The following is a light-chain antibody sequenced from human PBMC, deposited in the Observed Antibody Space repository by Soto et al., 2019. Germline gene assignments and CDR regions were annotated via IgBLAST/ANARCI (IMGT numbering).Light chain of an antibody. Sequence: EIVMTQSPATLSVSPGERATLSCRASQSVRSKLAWYQQKLGQAPRLLIYGASTRATGIPARFSGSGSGIEFTLTISSLQSEDFAVYYCQQYDNWPAMYTFGRGTKLEIK. V-gene: IGKV3-15*01. CDR1: QSVRSK. J-gene: IGKJ2*01. CDR3: QQYDNWPAMYT. CDR2: GAS.